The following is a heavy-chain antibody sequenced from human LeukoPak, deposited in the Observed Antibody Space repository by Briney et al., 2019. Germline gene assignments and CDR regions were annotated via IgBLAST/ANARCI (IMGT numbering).Heavy chain of an antibody. CDR2: ISYDGSNK. V-gene: IGHV3-30*18. CDR3: AKRSVAGRYGMDV. J-gene: IGHJ6*02. Sequence: GGSLRLSCAASGFTFSSYGMHWVRQAPGKGLEWVAVISYDGSNKYYADSVKGRFTISRDNSKNTLYLQMNSLRAEDTAVYYCAKRSVAGRYGMDVWGQGTTVTVSS. CDR1: GFTFSSYG. D-gene: IGHD6-19*01.